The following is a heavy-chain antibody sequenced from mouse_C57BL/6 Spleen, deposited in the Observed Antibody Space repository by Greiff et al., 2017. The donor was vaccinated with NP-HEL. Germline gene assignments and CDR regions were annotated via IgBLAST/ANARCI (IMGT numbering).Heavy chain of an antibody. Sequence: VQLQQSGPELVKPGASVKISCTASGYAFSSSWMNWVKQRPGKGLEWIGRIYPGDGDTNYNGKFKGKATLTADKSSSTAYMQLSSLTSEDSAVYFCARDGQLRRRSAMDYWGQGTSVTVSS. CDR2: IYPGDGDT. CDR3: ARDGQLRRRSAMDY. V-gene: IGHV1-82*01. J-gene: IGHJ4*01. D-gene: IGHD3-2*02. CDR1: GYAFSSSW.